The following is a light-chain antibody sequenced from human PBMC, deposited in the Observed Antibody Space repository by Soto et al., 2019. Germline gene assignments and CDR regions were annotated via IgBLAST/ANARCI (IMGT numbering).Light chain of an antibody. CDR1: RSVSSNF. CDR3: QQYGSSPIT. J-gene: IGKJ5*01. CDR2: GAS. V-gene: IGKV3-20*01. Sequence: EIVLTQSPGTLSLSPGERATLSCSASRSVSSNFLAWYQQKPGQAPRLLIYGASSRATGIPDRFSGSGSGTDFTVTISRLEPEDFAVYYCQQYGSSPITFGQGTRLEIK.